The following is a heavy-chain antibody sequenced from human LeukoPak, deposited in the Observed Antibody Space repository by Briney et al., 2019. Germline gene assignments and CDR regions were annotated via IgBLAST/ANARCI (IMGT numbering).Heavy chain of an antibody. V-gene: IGHV4-30-2*01. Sequence: PSQTLSLTCTVSGGSISSGGYYWSWIRQPPGKGLEWIGYIYHSGSTYYNPSLKSRVTISVDRSKNQFSLKLSSVTAADTAVYYCARDRTRHFDLWGRGTLVTVSS. CDR2: IYHSGST. CDR3: ARDRTRHFDL. D-gene: IGHD1-14*01. CDR1: GGSISSGGYY. J-gene: IGHJ2*01.